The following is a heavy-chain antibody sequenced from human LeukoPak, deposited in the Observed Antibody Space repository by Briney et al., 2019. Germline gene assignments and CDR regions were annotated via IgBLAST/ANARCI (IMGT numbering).Heavy chain of an antibody. Sequence: ASVKVSCKASGYTFTSYYMHWVRQAPGQGLEWMGIINPSGGSTSYAQKFQGRVTMTRDTSTSTVYMELSSLRSEDTAVYYCAKRSSGWYPPGVDYYYYMDVWGKGTTVTVSS. CDR2: INPSGGST. CDR3: AKRSSGWYPPGVDYYYYMDV. D-gene: IGHD6-19*01. CDR1: GYTFTSYY. J-gene: IGHJ6*03. V-gene: IGHV1-46*01.